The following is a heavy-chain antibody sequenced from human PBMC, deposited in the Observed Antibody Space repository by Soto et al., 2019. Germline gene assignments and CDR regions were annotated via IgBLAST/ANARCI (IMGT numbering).Heavy chain of an antibody. J-gene: IGHJ5*02. CDR3: ARDTAMATRYNWFDP. Sequence: GGSLRLSCAASGFTFSSYSMNWVRQAPGKGLEWVSSISSSSSYIYYADSVKGRFTISRDNAKNSLYLQMNSLRAEDTAVYYCARDTAMATRYNWFDPWGQGTLVTVSS. CDR1: GFTFSSYS. V-gene: IGHV3-21*01. CDR2: ISSSSSYI. D-gene: IGHD5-18*01.